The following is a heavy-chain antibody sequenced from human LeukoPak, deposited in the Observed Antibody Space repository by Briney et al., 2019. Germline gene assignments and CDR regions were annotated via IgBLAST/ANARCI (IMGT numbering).Heavy chain of an antibody. CDR1: GYTFTSYA. CDR2: INAGNGNT. CDR3: ARESWGGYSSGWYGY. J-gene: IGHJ4*02. Sequence: ASVKVSCKASGYTFTSYAMRWVRQAPGQRLEWMGWINAGNGNTKYSQKFQGRVTITRDTSASTAYMELSSLRSEDTAVYYCARESWGGYSSGWYGYWGQGTLVTVSS. D-gene: IGHD6-19*01. V-gene: IGHV1-3*01.